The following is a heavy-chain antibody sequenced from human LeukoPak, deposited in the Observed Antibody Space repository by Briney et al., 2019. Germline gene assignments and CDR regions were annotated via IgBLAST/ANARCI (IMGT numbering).Heavy chain of an antibody. J-gene: IGHJ4*02. D-gene: IGHD4-17*01. CDR2: IYPGGST. CDR3: ARPHLPGYGDNFDF. CDR1: GASISSNSYY. V-gene: IGHV4-39*01. Sequence: PSETPSHTCTVSGASISSNSYYWGWIRQPPGKGLEWIGSIYPGGSTYYNPSLKSRVTISVDTSKNQFSLKLSSVTAADTAVYYCARPHLPGYGDNFDFWGQGTLVTVSS.